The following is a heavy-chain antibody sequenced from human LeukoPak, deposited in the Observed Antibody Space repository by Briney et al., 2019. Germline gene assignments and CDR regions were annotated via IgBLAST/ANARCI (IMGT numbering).Heavy chain of an antibody. V-gene: IGHV4-39*07. J-gene: IGHJ4*02. CDR2: IYYSGST. D-gene: IGHD1-14*01. CDR1: GGSISSSSYY. CDR3: ARESTTRGNDY. Sequence: SETLSLTCTVSGGSISSSSYYWGWIRQPPGKGLEWIGSIYYSGSTYYNPSLKSRVTISVDTSENQFSLKLSSVTAADTAVYHCARESTTRGNDYWGQGTLVTVSS.